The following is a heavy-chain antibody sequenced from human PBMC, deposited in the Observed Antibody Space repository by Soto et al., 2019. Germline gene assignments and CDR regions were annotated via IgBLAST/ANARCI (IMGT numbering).Heavy chain of an antibody. V-gene: IGHV4-59*01. CDR3: ARVGIRFLEWLL. Sequence: QVQLQESGPGLVKPSETLSLTCTVSGGSISSYYWSWIRQPPGKGLEWIGYIYYSGSTNYNPSLKSRVTISVDTSKNQFSLKLSSVTAADTAVYYCARVGIRFLEWLLWSQGTLVTVSS. J-gene: IGHJ4*02. D-gene: IGHD3-3*01. CDR1: GGSISSYY. CDR2: IYYSGST.